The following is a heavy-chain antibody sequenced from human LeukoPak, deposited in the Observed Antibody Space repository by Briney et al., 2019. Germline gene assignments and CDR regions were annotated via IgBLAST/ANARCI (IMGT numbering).Heavy chain of an antibody. CDR3: ARDGIEGSGSYYLDAFDI. CDR2: IYTSGST. D-gene: IGHD3-10*01. Sequence: SETLSPTCTVSGGSISSYYWSWIRQPAGKGLEWIGRIYTSGSTNYNPSLKSRVTMSVDTSKNQFSLKLSSVTAADTAVYYCARDGIEGSGSYYLDAFDIWGQGTMVTVSS. V-gene: IGHV4-4*07. J-gene: IGHJ3*02. CDR1: GGSISSYY.